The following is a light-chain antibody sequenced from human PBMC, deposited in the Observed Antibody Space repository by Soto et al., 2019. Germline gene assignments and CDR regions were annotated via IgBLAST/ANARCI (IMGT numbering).Light chain of an antibody. CDR2: WAS. Sequence: DIVLTQSPDSLSVSLVERGTIDVKSSHLSLYSSDNKNYLSWYQQRPGQPPKLLFYWASTRESGVPDRFSGSGSGTHFTLTITSLQAEDVAVYYCQQYYSSPPTFGQGTKVDIK. CDR3: QQYYSSPPT. V-gene: IGKV4-1*01. CDR1: HLSLYSSDNKNY. J-gene: IGKJ1*01.